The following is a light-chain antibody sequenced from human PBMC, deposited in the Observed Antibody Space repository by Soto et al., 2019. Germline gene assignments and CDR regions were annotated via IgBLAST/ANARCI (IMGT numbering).Light chain of an antibody. CDR2: GAS. CDR1: QSVSSN. Sequence: EIVMTQSPATLSVSPGERATLSCRASQSVSSNLAWYQQKPGQAPRLLIYGASTRATGIPARFSGSGSGTEFTLTISSLQSEDFVVYYCLQRSNWGFTFGPGTKVDIK. CDR3: LQRSNWGFT. J-gene: IGKJ3*01. V-gene: IGKV3-15*01.